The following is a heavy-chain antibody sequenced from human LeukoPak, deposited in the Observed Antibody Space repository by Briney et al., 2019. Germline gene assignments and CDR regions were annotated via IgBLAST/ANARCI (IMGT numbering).Heavy chain of an antibody. CDR1: GGSFSGYY. CDR3: ARGIVAAAGRTWVRSAPYYFDY. Sequence: PSETLSLTCAVYGGSFSGYYWSWIRQPPGKGLEWIGEINHSGSTNYNPSLKSRVTISVDTSKNQFSLKLSSVTAADTAVYYCARGIVAAAGRTWVRSAPYYFDYWGQGTLVTVSS. V-gene: IGHV4-34*01. CDR2: INHSGST. J-gene: IGHJ4*02. D-gene: IGHD6-13*01.